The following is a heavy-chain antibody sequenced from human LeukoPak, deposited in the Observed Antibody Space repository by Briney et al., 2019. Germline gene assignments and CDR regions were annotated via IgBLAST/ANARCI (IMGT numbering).Heavy chain of an antibody. CDR3: AKDLSSREDGPAYYYYGMDV. J-gene: IGHJ6*02. V-gene: IGHV3-30*04. CDR2: ISYDGSNK. Sequence: GGSLRLSCAASGFTFSSYAMHWVRQAPGKGLEWVAVISYDGSNKYYADSVKGRFTISRDNSKNTLYLQMNSLRAEDTAVYYCAKDLSSREDGPAYYYYGMDVWGQGTTVTVSS. CDR1: GFTFSSYA. D-gene: IGHD1-26*01.